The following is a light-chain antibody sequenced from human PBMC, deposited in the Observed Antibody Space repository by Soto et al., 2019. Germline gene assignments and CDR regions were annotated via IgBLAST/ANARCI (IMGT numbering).Light chain of an antibody. V-gene: IGKV3-15*01. J-gene: IGKJ1*01. CDR2: VAS. Sequence: EIVMTQSPATLSVSPGERATLSCRASQSVGSNLAWYQQKPGQAPRLLMYVASTRATGVPARFSGSGYGAEFTLTIRSLQSEDFAFFYCQQYNNRHPWTFGQGTKVEIE. CDR1: QSVGSN. CDR3: QQYNNRHPWT.